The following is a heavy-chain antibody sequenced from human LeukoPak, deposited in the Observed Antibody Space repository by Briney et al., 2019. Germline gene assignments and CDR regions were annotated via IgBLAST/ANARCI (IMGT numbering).Heavy chain of an antibody. V-gene: IGHV4-59*01. CDR3: AGDSPHRLQDYYYYMDV. D-gene: IGHD4-11*01. CDR2: IYYSGST. J-gene: IGHJ6*03. CDR1: GGSFSGYY. Sequence: PSETLSLTCAVYGGSFSGYYWSWIRQPPGKGLEWIGYIYYSGSTNYNPSLKSRVTISVDTSKNQFSLKLSSVTAADTAVYYCAGDSPHRLQDYYYYMDVWGKGTTVTISS.